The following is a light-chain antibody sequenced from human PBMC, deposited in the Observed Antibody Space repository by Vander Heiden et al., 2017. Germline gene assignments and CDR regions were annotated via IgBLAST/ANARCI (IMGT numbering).Light chain of an antibody. V-gene: IGKV1-39*01. CDR1: QSISSY. J-gene: IGKJ1*01. CDR2: AAS. Sequence: DIQMTQSPSSLSASVGGRVTITCRASQSISSYLNWYQQKPGKAPKLLIYAASSLQSGVPSRFSGSGSGTDFTLTISRLQPEDFATYYCQQSDSTPWTFGQGTKVEIK. CDR3: QQSDSTPWT.